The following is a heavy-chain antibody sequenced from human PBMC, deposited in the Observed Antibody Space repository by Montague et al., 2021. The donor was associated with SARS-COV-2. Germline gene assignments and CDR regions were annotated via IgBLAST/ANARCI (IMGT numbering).Heavy chain of an antibody. CDR3: ARDHLNRRGAEGFLAIFGVVTSNYFDY. Sequence: SLRLSCAASGFTFSSYAMHWVRQAPGKGLEWVAVISYDGSNKYYADSVKGRFTISRDNSKNTLYLQMNSLRAEDTAVYYCARDHLNRRGAEGFLAIFGVVTSNYFDYWGQGTLVTASS. D-gene: IGHD3-3*01. CDR1: GFTFSSYA. V-gene: IGHV3-30*04. CDR2: ISYDGSNK. J-gene: IGHJ4*02.